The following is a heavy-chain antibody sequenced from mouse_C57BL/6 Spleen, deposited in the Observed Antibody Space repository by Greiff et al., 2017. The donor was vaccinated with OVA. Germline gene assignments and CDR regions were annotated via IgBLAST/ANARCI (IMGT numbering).Heavy chain of an antibody. CDR1: GFTFSNYW. V-gene: IGHV6-3*01. CDR3: TDPHWDGGYLDY. Sequence: EVQGVESGGGLVKPGGSMKLSCVASGFTFSNYWMNWVRQTPEKGLEWVAQICLKSDNYDSHYALSGKGRITISKSDSKINVYLQMNNLGADDAEIYYCTDPHWDGGYLDYWGQGTTLTVSS. J-gene: IGHJ2*01. CDR2: ICLKSDNYDS. D-gene: IGHD4-1*01.